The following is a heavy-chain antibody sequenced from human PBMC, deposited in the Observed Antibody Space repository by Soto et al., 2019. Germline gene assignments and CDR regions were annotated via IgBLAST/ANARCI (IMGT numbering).Heavy chain of an antibody. Sequence: QLQLQASGSGLVKPSQTLSLTCAVSGGSISSGGYSWSWIRQPPGTGLEWIGYIYHSGSTYYNPSLESRVTISVDRSKNQFSLKLSSVTAADTAVYYCARGRGIDYWGQGTLVTVSS. V-gene: IGHV4-30-2*01. CDR3: ARGRGIDY. CDR1: GGSISSGGYS. CDR2: IYHSGST. J-gene: IGHJ4*02.